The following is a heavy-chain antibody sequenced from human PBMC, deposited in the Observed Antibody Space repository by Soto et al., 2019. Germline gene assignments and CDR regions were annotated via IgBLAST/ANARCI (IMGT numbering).Heavy chain of an antibody. CDR1: GASITGTSY. V-gene: IGHV4-4*07. CDR3: ARGMKTPGAPAWYYFDS. CDR2: FSLSGTT. Sequence: XATLSLTFTVSGASITGTSYWSWIRQPAGKGLEWIGRFSLSGTTNYNPSLRSRVTMSADVSKNQFSLRLTSVTAADTALYYCARGMKTPGAPAWYYFDSWGQGTLVTVSS. J-gene: IGHJ4*02. D-gene: IGHD2-8*02.